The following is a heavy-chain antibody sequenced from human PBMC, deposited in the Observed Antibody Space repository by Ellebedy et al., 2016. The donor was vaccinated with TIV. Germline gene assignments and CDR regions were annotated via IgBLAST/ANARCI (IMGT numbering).Heavy chain of an antibody. CDR2: IYYSGST. CDR1: GGSISSSSYY. Sequence: SETLSLTXTVSGGSISSSSYYWGWIRQPPGKGLEWIGSIYYSGSTYYNPSLKSRVTISVDTSKNQFSLKLSSVTAADTAVYYCARGDYYDSSGYYFDAFDIWGQGTMVTVSS. CDR3: ARGDYYDSSGYYFDAFDI. J-gene: IGHJ3*02. D-gene: IGHD3-22*01. V-gene: IGHV4-39*01.